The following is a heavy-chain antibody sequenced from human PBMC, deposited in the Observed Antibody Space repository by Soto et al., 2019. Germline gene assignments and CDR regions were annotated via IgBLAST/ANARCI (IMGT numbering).Heavy chain of an antibody. V-gene: IGHV4-39*01. CDR2: IYYSGST. J-gene: IGHJ4*02. D-gene: IGHD3-3*01. CDR1: GGFISSSSYY. Sequence: PSETLSLTCTVSGGFISSSSYYWGWIRQPPGKGLEWIGSIYYSGSTYYNPSLKSRVTISVDTSKNQFSLKLSSVTAADTAVYYCASYYDFWSGYYFDYWGQGTLVTVSS. CDR3: ASYYDFWSGYYFDY.